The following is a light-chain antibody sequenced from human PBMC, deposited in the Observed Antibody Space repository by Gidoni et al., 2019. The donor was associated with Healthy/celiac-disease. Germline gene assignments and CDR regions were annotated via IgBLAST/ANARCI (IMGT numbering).Light chain of an antibody. V-gene: IGKV3-11*01. CDR2: DAS. CDR3: QQRSNWPP. J-gene: IGKJ2*01. CDR1: QSVSSY. Sequence: EIVFTQSPATLSLSPGERATLSCRASQSVSSYLAWYQQKPGQAPRLLIYDASNRATGIPARFSGSGSGTDFTLTISSLEPEDVAVYYCQQRSNWPPFGQGTKLEIK.